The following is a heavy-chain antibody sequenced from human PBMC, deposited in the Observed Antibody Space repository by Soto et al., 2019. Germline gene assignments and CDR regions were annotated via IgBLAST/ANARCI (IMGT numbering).Heavy chain of an antibody. V-gene: IGHV3-7*03. CDR2: INEDGAAK. CDR3: ARGGHWAAEY. Sequence: EVQVVESGGGLVQPGGSLRLSCTASGFSFSTYWLSWLRQAPGKGLEWVARINEDGAAKYYVDPVKGRFTVSRDNTKNSLYLQMNSLTADDTAVYYCARGGHWAAEYWGQGTPVTVSS. J-gene: IGHJ4*02. CDR1: GFSFSTYW. D-gene: IGHD7-27*01.